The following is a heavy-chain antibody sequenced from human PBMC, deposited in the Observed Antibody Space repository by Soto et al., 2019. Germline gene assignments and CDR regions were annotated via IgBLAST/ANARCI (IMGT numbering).Heavy chain of an antibody. V-gene: IGHV1-3*01. D-gene: IGHD2-2*01. J-gene: IGHJ6*03. CDR2: VNAGNGGT. CDR1: GYIFTNYV. Sequence: QVQLVQSGAEVKKPGASVKVSCETSGYIFTNYVVHWVRQATGQRLEWMGWVNAGNGGTKHSQKFQGRVTITRDTSASTAYMEMSSLRFEDTAVYYCARGCCITPSCSGVGDQYFYYMDVWGQGTTVTVSS. CDR3: ARGCCITPSCSGVGDQYFYYMDV.